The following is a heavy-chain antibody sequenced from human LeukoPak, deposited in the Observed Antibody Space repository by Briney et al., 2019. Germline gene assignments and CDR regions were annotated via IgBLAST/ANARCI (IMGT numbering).Heavy chain of an antibody. CDR1: GYTFTSYR. CDR2: ISAYNGNT. V-gene: IGHV1-18*01. Sequence: ASVKVSCKASGYTFTSYRISWVRPAPGQGLEWMGWISAYNGNTNYAQKLQGRVTITTDTSTSTAYMELRSLGSGDTALYYWARVSLRRFSSGYYYFDPWGQGTLVTVSS. J-gene: IGHJ5*02. CDR3: ARVSLRRFSSGYYYFDP. D-gene: IGHD3-22*01.